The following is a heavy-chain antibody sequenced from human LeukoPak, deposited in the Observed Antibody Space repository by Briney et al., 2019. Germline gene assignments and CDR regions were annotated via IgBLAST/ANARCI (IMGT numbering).Heavy chain of an antibody. CDR2: IIPIFGTA. J-gene: IGHJ4*02. V-gene: IGHV1-69*13. D-gene: IGHD5-18*01. CDR1: GGTFSSYA. CDR3: ARDQGNTAMALDY. Sequence: SVKVSCKASGGTFSSYAISWVRQAPGQGLEWMGGIIPIFGTANYARKFQGRVTITADESTSTAYMELCSLRSEDTAVYYCARDQGNTAMALDYWGQGTLVTVSS.